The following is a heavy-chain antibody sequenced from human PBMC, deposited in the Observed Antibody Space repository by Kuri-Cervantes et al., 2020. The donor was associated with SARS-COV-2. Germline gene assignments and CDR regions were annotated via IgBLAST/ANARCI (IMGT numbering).Heavy chain of an antibody. Sequence: GGSLRLSCAASGFTFSSYWMHWVRQAPGKGLVWVSRINSDGSSTTYADSVKGRFTISRDNAKNTLYLQMNSLRVEDTAVYYCASVSTMGVSLDWGQGTLVTVSS. V-gene: IGHV3-74*01. J-gene: IGHJ4*02. CDR1: GFTFSSYW. CDR2: INSDGSST. D-gene: IGHD5-24*01. CDR3: ASVSTMGVSLD.